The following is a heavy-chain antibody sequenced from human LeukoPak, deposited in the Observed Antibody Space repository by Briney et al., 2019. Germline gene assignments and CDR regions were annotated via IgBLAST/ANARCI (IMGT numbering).Heavy chain of an antibody. CDR3: ARAGYSSPYYYYMDV. J-gene: IGHJ6*03. V-gene: IGHV4-38-2*02. CDR1: GYSISSGYY. D-gene: IGHD6-13*01. CDR2: IYHSGST. Sequence: SETLSLTCTVSGYSISSGYYWGWIRQPPGKGLEWIGSIYHSGSTYYNPSLKSRVTISVDTSKNQFSLKLSSVTAADTAVYYCARAGYSSPYYYYMDVWGKGTTVIVSS.